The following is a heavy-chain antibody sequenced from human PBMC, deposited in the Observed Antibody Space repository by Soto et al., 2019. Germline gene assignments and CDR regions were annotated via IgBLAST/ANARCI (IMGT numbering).Heavy chain of an antibody. V-gene: IGHV3-30-3*01. D-gene: IGHD4-17*01. CDR3: ARGVRNDYGDLFDY. CDR2: ISYDGSNK. Sequence: QVQLVESGGGVVQPGRSLRLSCAASGFTFSSYAMHWVRQAPGKGLEWVAVISYDGSNKYYADSVKGRVTISRDNSKNTLYLQMNSLRAEDTAVYYCARGVRNDYGDLFDYWGQGTLVTVSS. J-gene: IGHJ4*02. CDR1: GFTFSSYA.